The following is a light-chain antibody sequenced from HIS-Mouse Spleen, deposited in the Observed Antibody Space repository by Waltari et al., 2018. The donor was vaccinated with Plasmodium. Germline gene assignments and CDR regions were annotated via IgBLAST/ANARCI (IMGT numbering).Light chain of an antibody. J-gene: IGLJ2*01. CDR1: KLGDEY. V-gene: IGLV3-1*01. CDR2: QDS. CDR3: QAWDSSTVV. Sequence: SYELTQPPSVSVSPGQTASIPCSGGKLGDEYCCWYQQKPGQSPVLVIYQDSKRPSGIPERFSGSNAGNTATLTISGTQAMDEADYYCQAWDSSTVVFGGGTKLTVL.